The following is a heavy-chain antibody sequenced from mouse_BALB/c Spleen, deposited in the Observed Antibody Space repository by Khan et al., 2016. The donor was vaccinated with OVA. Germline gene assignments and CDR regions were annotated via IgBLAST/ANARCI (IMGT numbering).Heavy chain of an antibody. D-gene: IGHD2-2*01. CDR3: SRAGYVLFGY. CDR2: IFPNTGDT. CDR1: GYTFTDYN. J-gene: IGHJ3*01. V-gene: IGHV1S29*02. Sequence: EVQLQESGPELVKPGASVKISCKASGYTFTDYNMDWVKQRQGESHEWIGYIFPNTGDTGYNQKFKTKATLTVDVSSSTAYMELRSLTSEDPAVYFCSRAGYVLFGYCCQGALVTVSA.